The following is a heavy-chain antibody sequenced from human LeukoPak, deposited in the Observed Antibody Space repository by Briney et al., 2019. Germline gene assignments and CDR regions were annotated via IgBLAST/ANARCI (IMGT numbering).Heavy chain of an antibody. J-gene: IGHJ6*04. Sequence: GGSLRLSCTASGFSFSTYQMNWVRQAPGKGLEWLGHIKSEGEGATTDYAAPAKGRFAISRDDPKNMIYLQMSSLKIDDTAIYYCIAHFPYFYGFDVWGKGTTVTVSS. D-gene: IGHD3-3*02. CDR3: IAHFPYFYGFDV. V-gene: IGHV3-15*01. CDR2: IKSEGEGATT. CDR1: GFSFSTYQ.